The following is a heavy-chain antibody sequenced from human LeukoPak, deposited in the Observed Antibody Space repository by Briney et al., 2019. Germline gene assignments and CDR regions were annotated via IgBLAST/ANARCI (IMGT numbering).Heavy chain of an antibody. Sequence: GGSLRLPCAASGFAFNNYWMHWVRQAPGKGLVWVSRVNGDVSITTYADSVKGRFTISRDNAKNTLYLQMSSLRAEDTAVYFCARDNGVESFDYWGQGTLVTVSS. CDR1: GFAFNNYW. D-gene: IGHD3-10*01. CDR3: ARDNGVESFDY. J-gene: IGHJ4*02. CDR2: VNGDVSIT. V-gene: IGHV3-74*03.